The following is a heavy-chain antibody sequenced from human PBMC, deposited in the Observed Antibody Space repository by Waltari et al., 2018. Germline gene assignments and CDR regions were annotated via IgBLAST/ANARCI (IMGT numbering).Heavy chain of an antibody. CDR2: IYYSGST. Sequence: QLQLQESGPGLVKPSETLSLTCTVSGGSISSSSYYWGWIRQPPGKGLEWIGSIYYSGSTYYNPSLKSRVNISVDTSKNQFSLKLSSVTAADTAVYYCASTNFITMIVVVMEPWYFDLWGRGTLVTVSS. D-gene: IGHD3-22*01. V-gene: IGHV4-39*07. J-gene: IGHJ2*01. CDR3: ASTNFITMIVVVMEPWYFDL. CDR1: GGSISSSSYY.